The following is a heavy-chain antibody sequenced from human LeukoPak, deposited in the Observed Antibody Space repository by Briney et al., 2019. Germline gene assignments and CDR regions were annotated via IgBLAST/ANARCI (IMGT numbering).Heavy chain of an antibody. CDR2: SHISGRT. Sequence: SETLSLTCTVSGGSSSRYYWSWIRKPPGKGLEWIVFSHISGRTNYNPSLRGRVTIPLDTPKNQFPLKLISVTAADTAGYYGAGGLSAAGALHWFDPWGQGTLVTVSS. CDR3: AGGLSAAGALHWFDP. V-gene: IGHV4-59*01. J-gene: IGHJ5*02. D-gene: IGHD6-13*01. CDR1: GGSSSRYY.